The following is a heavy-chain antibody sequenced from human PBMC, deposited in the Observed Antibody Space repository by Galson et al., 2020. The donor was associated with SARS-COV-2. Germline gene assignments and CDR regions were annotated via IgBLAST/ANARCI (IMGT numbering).Heavy chain of an antibody. CDR1: GGSFSGFC. Sequence: SETLSLTCAVSGGSFSGFCWSWIRQAPGEGLEWIGHISHFGSTNYNPSLKSRVTISFDTSQNQFSLRLISVTAADTGVYYCAREAYSEFDPWGQGTLVTVSP. CDR3: AREAYSEFDP. D-gene: IGHD4-4*01. V-gene: IGHV4-34*01. J-gene: IGHJ5*02. CDR2: ISHFGST.